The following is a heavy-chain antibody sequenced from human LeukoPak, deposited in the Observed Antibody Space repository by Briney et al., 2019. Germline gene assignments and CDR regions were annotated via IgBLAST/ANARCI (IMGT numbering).Heavy chain of an antibody. CDR3: ARGPIWFGEPYYFDY. CDR1: GYTFTSYD. Sequence: GASVKVSCKASGYTFTSYDINWVRQATGQGLELMGWMNPNSGNTGYAQKFQGRVTMTRNTSISTAYMELSSLRSEDTAVYYCARGPIWFGEPYYFDYWGQGTLVTVSS. D-gene: IGHD3-10*01. V-gene: IGHV1-8*01. J-gene: IGHJ4*02. CDR2: MNPNSGNT.